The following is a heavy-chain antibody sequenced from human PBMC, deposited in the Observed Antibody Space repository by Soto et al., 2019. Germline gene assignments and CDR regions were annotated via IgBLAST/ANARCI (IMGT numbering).Heavy chain of an antibody. CDR1: GGSISGYY. J-gene: IGHJ4*02. Sequence: QVQLQESGPGLVKPSETLSLTCTVSGGSISGYYWNWIRQPPGKGLAWIGYIYYTGSTNYNPSLESRVTISVDTAKNQFSLKLSSVTAADTAVYYCAKGSFRSGGYYSDFDYWGQGTLVTVSS. CDR2: IYYTGST. V-gene: IGHV4-59*01. D-gene: IGHD3-10*01. CDR3: AKGSFRSGGYYSDFDY.